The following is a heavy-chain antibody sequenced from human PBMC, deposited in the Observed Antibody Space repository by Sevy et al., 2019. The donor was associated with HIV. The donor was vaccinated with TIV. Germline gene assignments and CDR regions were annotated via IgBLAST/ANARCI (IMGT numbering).Heavy chain of an antibody. J-gene: IGHJ4*02. CDR2: IWYDGKNA. D-gene: IGHD1-26*01. CDR1: GFTFSSFG. Sequence: GGSLRLSCAASGFTFSSFGMYWARQAPGEGLEWVAIIWYDGKNALYADSVKGRFTISRDNSKNTLYLQMNSRRAEDTAVYYCARDLEEWELRYLGYWGQGTLVTVSS. V-gene: IGHV3-33*01. CDR3: ARDLEEWELRYLGY.